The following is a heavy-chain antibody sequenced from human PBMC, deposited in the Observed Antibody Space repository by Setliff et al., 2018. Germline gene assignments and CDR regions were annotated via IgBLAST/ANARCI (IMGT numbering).Heavy chain of an antibody. J-gene: IGHJ6*03. Sequence: ASVKVSCKASGYTFSTYAMNWVRQAPGQGLEWMGWINTNTGNPTYAQGFTGRFVFSLDTSVSTAYLQISSLKAGDTAVYYCASRGTSNGYYYYMDVWGKGTTVTVSS. V-gene: IGHV7-4-1*02. CDR3: ASRGTSNGYYYYMDV. CDR1: GYTFSTYA. CDR2: INTNTGNP. D-gene: IGHD3-16*01.